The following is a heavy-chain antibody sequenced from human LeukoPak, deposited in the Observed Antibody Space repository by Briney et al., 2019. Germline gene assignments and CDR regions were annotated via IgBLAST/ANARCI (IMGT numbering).Heavy chain of an antibody. V-gene: IGHV3-23*01. CDR2: ISGSGGST. D-gene: IGHD6-6*01. CDR1: GFTFSSYA. CDR3: AKDREGKLRQLVCDY. Sequence: GGSLRLSCAASGFTFSSYAMSWVRQAPGKGLEWVSAISGSGGSTYYADSVKGRFTISRDNSKNTLYLQMNSLRAEDTAVYCCAKDREGKLRQLVCDYWGQGTLVTVSS. J-gene: IGHJ4*02.